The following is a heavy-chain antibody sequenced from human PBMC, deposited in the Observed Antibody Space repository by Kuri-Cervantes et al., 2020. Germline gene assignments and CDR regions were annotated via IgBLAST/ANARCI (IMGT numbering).Heavy chain of an antibody. V-gene: IGHV1-3*01. D-gene: IGHD5-12*01. Sequence: ASVKVSCKASGYTFTTYAIHWVRQVPGQRLEWLGWINAGNGNTKYSPKFQGRVSLTRDTSASTAYMELSSLRSEDTAVYYCASGEYSGYDYWGQGTLVTVSS. CDR2: INAGNGNT. CDR3: ASGEYSGYDY. CDR1: GYTFTTYA. J-gene: IGHJ4*02.